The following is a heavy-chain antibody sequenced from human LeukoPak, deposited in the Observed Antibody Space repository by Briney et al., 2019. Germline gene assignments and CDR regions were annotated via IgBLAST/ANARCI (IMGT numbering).Heavy chain of an antibody. CDR3: ARDDYGEGYFDY. V-gene: IGHV4-59*01. D-gene: IGHD4-17*01. CDR1: GGSISSYY. J-gene: IGHJ4*02. CDR2: IYYSGST. Sequence: KASETLSLTCTVSGGSISSYYWSWIRQPLGKGLEWIGYIYYSGSTNYNPSLKSRVAISVDTSKNQFSLKLSSVTAADTAVYYCARDDYGEGYFDYWGQGTLVTVSS.